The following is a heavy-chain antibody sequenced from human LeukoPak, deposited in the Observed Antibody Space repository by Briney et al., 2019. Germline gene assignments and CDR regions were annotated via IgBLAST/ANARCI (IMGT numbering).Heavy chain of an antibody. Sequence: GASVKVSCKASGYTFTSYDINWVRQATGQGLEWMVWMNPNSGNTGYAQKFQGRVTLTRNTSISTAYMELSSLRSEDTAVYYCARDAVQYCSGGSCYSLDWFDPWGQGTLVTVSS. V-gene: IGHV1-8*01. D-gene: IGHD2-15*01. CDR3: ARDAVQYCSGGSCYSLDWFDP. CDR1: GYTFTSYD. J-gene: IGHJ5*02. CDR2: MNPNSGNT.